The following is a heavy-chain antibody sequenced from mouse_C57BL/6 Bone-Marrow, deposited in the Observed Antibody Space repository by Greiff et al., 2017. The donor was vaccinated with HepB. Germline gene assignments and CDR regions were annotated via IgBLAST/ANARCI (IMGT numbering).Heavy chain of an antibody. J-gene: IGHJ2*01. CDR1: GFTFSDYY. V-gene: IGHV5-16*01. CDR2: INYDSSST. Sequence: EVMLVESEGGLVQPGRSMKLSCTASGFTFSDYYMAWVRQVPEKGLEWVANINYDSSSTYYLDSLKSRFIISRENAKNILYLQMSSRKSEDTATYYWARGVYYYYVDYGGQGTTLTVSS. CDR3: ARGVYYYYVDY. D-gene: IGHD2-4*01.